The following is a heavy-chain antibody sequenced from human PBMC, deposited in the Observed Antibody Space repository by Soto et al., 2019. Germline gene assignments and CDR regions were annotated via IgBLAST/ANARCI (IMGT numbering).Heavy chain of an antibody. CDR3: ASASRGYSYEAAFDY. Sequence: QVQLVQSGAEVKKPWASVKVSCKASGYTFTNSGISWVRQAPGQGLEWMGWISAYNGNTNYAQKLQGSVTMTTDTPPRPAYMELTSLRSDDAAVYYCASASRGYSYEAAFDYWGQGTLVTVSS. J-gene: IGHJ4*02. CDR1: GYTFTNSG. D-gene: IGHD5-18*01. V-gene: IGHV1-18*01. CDR2: ISAYNGNT.